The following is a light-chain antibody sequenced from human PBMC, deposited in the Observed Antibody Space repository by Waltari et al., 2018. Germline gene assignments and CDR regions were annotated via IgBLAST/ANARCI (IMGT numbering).Light chain of an antibody. CDR3: QQYYSTPFT. Sequence: DIVMTQSPDSQGVSLGERATINCKSSQRVLYSSNNKNYLAWYQQKPGQPPKLLIYWASTRESGVSDRFSGSGSGTDFTLTISRLQAEDVEVYYCQQYYSTPFTFGPGTKVDIK. CDR2: WAS. CDR1: QRVLYSSNNKNY. V-gene: IGKV4-1*01. J-gene: IGKJ3*01.